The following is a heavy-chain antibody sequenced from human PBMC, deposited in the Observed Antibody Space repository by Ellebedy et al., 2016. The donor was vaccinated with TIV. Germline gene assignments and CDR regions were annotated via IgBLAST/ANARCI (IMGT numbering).Heavy chain of an antibody. CDR3: GSSSRGYSGVYRDV. V-gene: IGHV3-74*01. CDR1: GVTLSGYW. CDR2: IKSDGSST. J-gene: IGHJ6*02. Sequence: GESLKISCAASGVTLSGYWMHWVRQAPGKGLVWVSRIKSDGSSTNYADSVKGRFTISSDNAKNTLYLQMNSLRVEDTAVYYCGSSSRGYSGVYRDVWGQGTTVTVSS. D-gene: IGHD5-12*01.